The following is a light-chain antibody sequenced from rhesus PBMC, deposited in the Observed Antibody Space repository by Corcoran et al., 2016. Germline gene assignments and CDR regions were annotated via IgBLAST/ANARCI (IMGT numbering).Light chain of an antibody. J-gene: IGKJ2*01. CDR2: RVS. V-gene: IGKV2-58*03. CDR3: MQGTHWPS. CDR1: QSLLHSNGNTY. Sequence: DVVMTQSPLSLPVTPGQPASIPCRSSQSLLHSNGNTYLSWFLQKPGQPPRRLIYRVSNRHSGVPDRFSGSGAGTDFTLKISRVEAEYVGVYYCMQGTHWPSFGQGTKVEIK.